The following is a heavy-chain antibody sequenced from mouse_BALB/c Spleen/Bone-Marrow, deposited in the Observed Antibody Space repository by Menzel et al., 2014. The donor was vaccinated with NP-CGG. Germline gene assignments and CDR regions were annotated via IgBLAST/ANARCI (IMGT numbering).Heavy chain of an antibody. Sequence: EVQVVESGGGLVQPGGSLRLSCATSGFTFTDYYMSWVRQPPGKALEWLGFIRNKAKGYTTEYSASVKGRFTISRDNSQNILYIQMNNLRTEDSATYYCARDRSYDIHWYFDVWGPGTPVTVSS. CDR3: ARDRSYDIHWYFDV. J-gene: IGHJ1*01. D-gene: IGHD1-1*01. CDR2: IRNKAKGYTT. CDR1: GFTFTDYY. V-gene: IGHV7-3*02.